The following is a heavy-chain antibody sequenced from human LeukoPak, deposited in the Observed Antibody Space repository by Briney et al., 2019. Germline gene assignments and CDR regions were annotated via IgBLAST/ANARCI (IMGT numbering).Heavy chain of an antibody. CDR3: ARAPGYCSGGSCRLIPNFDY. J-gene: IGHJ4*02. V-gene: IGHV4-34*01. D-gene: IGHD2-15*01. CDR1: GGSFSGYY. CDR2: INHSGST. Sequence: SETLSLTCAVYGGSFSGYYWSWIRQPPGKGLEWIGEINHSGSTNYNPSLKSRVTISVDRSKNQFSLKLSSVTAADTAVYYCARAPGYCSGGSCRLIPNFDYWGQGTLVTVSS.